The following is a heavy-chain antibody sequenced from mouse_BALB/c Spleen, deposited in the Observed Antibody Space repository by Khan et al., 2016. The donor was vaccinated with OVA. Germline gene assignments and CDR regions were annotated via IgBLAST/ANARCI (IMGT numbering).Heavy chain of an antibody. J-gene: IGHJ3*01. D-gene: IGHD3-3*01. CDR3: SRGTIGRFAY. Sequence: EVQLQESGPGLVKPSQSLSLTCTVTGYSITSDYAWNWIRQFSGNKLEWMGFISYSDSTSYNPSLKSRISITRDTSKNQFFLQLNSVTTEDTATYYCSRGTIGRFAYWGQGTLVTVSA. CDR1: GYSITSDYA. CDR2: ISYSDST. V-gene: IGHV3-2*02.